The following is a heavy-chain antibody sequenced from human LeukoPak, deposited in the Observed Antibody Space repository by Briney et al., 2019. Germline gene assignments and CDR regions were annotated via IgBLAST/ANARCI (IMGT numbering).Heavy chain of an antibody. CDR1: GFTFSSYT. V-gene: IGHV3-48*01. CDR3: ARELRAVAGTPIYYFDY. J-gene: IGHJ4*02. Sequence: GGSLRLSCAASGFTFSSYTMNWVRQPPGKGLEWVSNIGTSSTTIYYADSVKGRFTISRDNSKNALYLQMNSLRAEDTAVYYCARELRAVAGTPIYYFDYWGQGTLVTVSS. CDR2: IGTSSTTI. D-gene: IGHD6-19*01.